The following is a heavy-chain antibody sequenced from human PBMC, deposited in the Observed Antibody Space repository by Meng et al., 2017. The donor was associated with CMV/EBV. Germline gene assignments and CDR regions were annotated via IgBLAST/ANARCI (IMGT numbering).Heavy chain of an antibody. J-gene: IGHJ6*02. CDR2: ISSSSSYI. CDR1: GFTFSSYS. V-gene: IGHV3-21*01. Sequence: GESLKISCAASGFTFSSYSMNWVRQAPGKGLEWVSSISSSSSYIYYADSVKGRSTISRDNAKNSLYLQMNSLRAEDTAVYYCARDRIAARIYYGMDVWGQGTTVTVSS. CDR3: ARDRIAARIYYGMDV. D-gene: IGHD6-6*01.